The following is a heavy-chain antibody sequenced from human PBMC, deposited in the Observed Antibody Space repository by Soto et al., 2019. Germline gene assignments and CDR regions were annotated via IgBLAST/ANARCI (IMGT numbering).Heavy chain of an antibody. CDR3: GGYSGDGIWS. CDR1: GFTFSSYS. CDR2: ISSNGGTT. Sequence: EVQLVESGGGLVQPGGSLRLSCAASGFTFSSYSMHWVRQAPGKGLEYVSAISSNGGTTSYANSVKGRFTISRDSSKNMLYLQMGSLRAEDMAVYYCGGYSGDGIWSWGQGTLVTVSS. J-gene: IGHJ5*02. V-gene: IGHV3-64*01. D-gene: IGHD1-26*01.